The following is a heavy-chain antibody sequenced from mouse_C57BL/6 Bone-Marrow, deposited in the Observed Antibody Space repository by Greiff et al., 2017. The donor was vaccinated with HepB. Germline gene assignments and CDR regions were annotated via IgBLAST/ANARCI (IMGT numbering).Heavy chain of an antibody. CDR1: GYTFTDHT. D-gene: IGHD4-1*01. CDR2: IYPRDGST. CDR3: ARDNWDAAFAY. V-gene: IGHV1-78*01. Sequence: QVQLQQSDAELVKPGASVKISCKVSGYTFTDHTIHWMEQRPEQGLEWIGYIYPRDGSTKYNEKFKGTATLTADKSSSTAYMQLTSLTSEDSAVYFCARDNWDAAFAYWGQGTLVTVSA. J-gene: IGHJ3*01.